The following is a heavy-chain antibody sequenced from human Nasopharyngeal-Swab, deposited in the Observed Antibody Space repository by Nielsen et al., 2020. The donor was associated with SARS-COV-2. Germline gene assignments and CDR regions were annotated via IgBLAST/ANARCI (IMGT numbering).Heavy chain of an antibody. Sequence: ETLSLTCAASGFTLSNYWMTWVRQAPGKGLEWVANIKHDGSQKYYVDSVKGRFTVSRDNAKNSLYLQMNSLRAEDSAVYYCARAPDGGPCEDWGQGSLVTVSS. CDR2: IKHDGSQK. V-gene: IGHV3-7*04. CDR3: ARAPDGGPCED. CDR1: GFTLSNYW. D-gene: IGHD2-8*02. J-gene: IGHJ4*02.